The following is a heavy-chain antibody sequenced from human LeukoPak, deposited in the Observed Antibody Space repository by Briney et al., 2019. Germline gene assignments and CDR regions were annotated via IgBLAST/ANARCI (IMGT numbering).Heavy chain of an antibody. V-gene: IGHV3-30*04. Sequence: GGSLRLSCAASGFTFSSYAMHWVRQAPGKGLEWVAVISYDGNNNYYADSVKGRFTISRDNSKNTLYLEVISLTAEDTAVYYCAKDDAWLRFGEWSQGTLVTVSS. CDR3: AKDDAWLRFGE. D-gene: IGHD3-10*01. J-gene: IGHJ4*02. CDR2: ISYDGNNN. CDR1: GFTFSSYA.